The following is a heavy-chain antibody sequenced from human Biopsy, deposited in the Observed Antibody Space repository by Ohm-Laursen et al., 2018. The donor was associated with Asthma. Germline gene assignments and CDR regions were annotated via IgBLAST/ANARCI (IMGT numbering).Heavy chain of an antibody. V-gene: IGHV1-69*13. CDR3: AGGSEYVRSSGALDY. J-gene: IGHJ4*02. CDR2: IIPIFGPT. Sequence: GASVKVSCKPSGGTFSSNSINWVRQAPGQGLEWMGRIIPIFGPTNYAQKFQGRVTISADDSTSTAYMELSSLSSEDTALYYCAGGSEYVRSSGALDYWGQGTLVTVSS. CDR1: GGTFSSNS. D-gene: IGHD2-2*01.